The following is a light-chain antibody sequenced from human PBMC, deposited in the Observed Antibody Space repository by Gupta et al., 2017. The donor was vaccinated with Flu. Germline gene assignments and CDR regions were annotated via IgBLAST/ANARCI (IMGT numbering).Light chain of an antibody. CDR2: GKN. V-gene: IGLV1-47*01. CDR3: AAWDDSLSGLWV. J-gene: IGLJ3*02. CDR1: SSNIGSYY. Sequence: QSVLTQPPSASGTPRPKVTISCSGSSSNIGSYYVYWYQQLPGTAPKPLIYGKNQRPSGVPDRFSGSKSGTSASLAISGLRSEDEANYYCAAWDDSLSGLWVFGGGTKLTVL.